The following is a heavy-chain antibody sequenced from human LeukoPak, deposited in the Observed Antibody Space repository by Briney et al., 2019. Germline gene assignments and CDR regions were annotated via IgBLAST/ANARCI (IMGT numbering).Heavy chain of an antibody. CDR1: GGTFSSYA. CDR2: IIPILGIA. V-gene: IGHV1-69*04. Sequence: SVKVSCKASGGTFSSYAISWVRQAPGQGLEWMGRIIPILGIANYAQKFQGRVTITADKSTSTAYMELSSLRSEDTAVYYCAIRVVYAPKNYYYYYYGMDVWGQGTTVTVSS. D-gene: IGHD2-8*02. J-gene: IGHJ6*02. CDR3: AIRVVYAPKNYYYYYYGMDV.